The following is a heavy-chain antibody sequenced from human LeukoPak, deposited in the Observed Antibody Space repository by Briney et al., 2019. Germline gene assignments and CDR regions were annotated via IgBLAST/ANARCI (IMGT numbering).Heavy chain of an antibody. J-gene: IGHJ6*02. Sequence: GGSLRLSCAASGFTFDDYAMHWVRQGPGKGLEWVSGISWNSGSIGYADSVKGRFTISRDNAKNSLYLQMNSLTAEDTALYYCARTLYYSGSGSYPMDVWGQGTTVTVSS. CDR3: ARTLYYSGSGSYPMDV. CDR2: ISWNSGSI. D-gene: IGHD3-10*01. V-gene: IGHV3-9*01. CDR1: GFTFDDYA.